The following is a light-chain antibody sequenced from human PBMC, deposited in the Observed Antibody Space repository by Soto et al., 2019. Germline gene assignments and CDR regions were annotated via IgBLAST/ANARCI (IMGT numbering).Light chain of an antibody. Sequence: EIVLTQSPATLSLSPGERATVSCRASQSVSSYLAWYQQKPGQAPRLLIYDASNRATGIPARFSGSGSATDFTLTISSLEPEDFAVYYCQQRSNWPPYTFGQGTKLEIK. CDR1: QSVSSY. CDR3: QQRSNWPPYT. CDR2: DAS. V-gene: IGKV3-11*01. J-gene: IGKJ2*01.